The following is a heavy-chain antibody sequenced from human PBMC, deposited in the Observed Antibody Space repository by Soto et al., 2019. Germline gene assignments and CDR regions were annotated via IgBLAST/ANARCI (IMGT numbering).Heavy chain of an antibody. J-gene: IGHJ4*02. CDR1: GFIFTNAF. CDR2: IKSKNTGGTI. Sequence: EVQLVESGGGFVKPGGSLRLSCAASGFIFTNAFMSWVRQTPGKGLEWVARIKSKNTGGTIDYAAPVKGRFTISRDDYENTVSLQMNSLKAEDTALYYCTTGDYWGQGILVTVSS. V-gene: IGHV3-15*01. CDR3: TTGDY.